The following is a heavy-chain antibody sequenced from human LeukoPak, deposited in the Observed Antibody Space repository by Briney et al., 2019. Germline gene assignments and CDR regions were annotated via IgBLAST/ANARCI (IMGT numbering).Heavy chain of an antibody. D-gene: IGHD4-23*01. V-gene: IGHV4-4*07. CDR3: ARPVVTLDGYFDL. Sequence: SETLSLTCSVSGGSISSYSWNWIRRPAGKGLEWIGRFYTSGTTNYNPSLKSRVTMSIDTSKNQVSLKMRSVTAADTAVYSCARPVVTLDGYFDLWARGTWSVSPQ. CDR2: FYTSGTT. J-gene: IGHJ2*01. CDR1: GGSISSYS.